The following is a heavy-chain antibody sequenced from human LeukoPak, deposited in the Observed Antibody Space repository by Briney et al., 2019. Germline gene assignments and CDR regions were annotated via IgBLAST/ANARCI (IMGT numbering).Heavy chain of an antibody. CDR2: INHGGST. Sequence: SETLSLTCAVYGGSFSGYYWSWIRQPPGKGLEWIGEINHGGSTNYNPSLKSRVTISVDTSKNQFSLKLSSVTAADTAVYYCARGFRPGGRFDPWGQGTLVTVSS. CDR1: GGSFSGYY. V-gene: IGHV4-34*01. CDR3: ARGFRPGGRFDP. J-gene: IGHJ5*02. D-gene: IGHD6-25*01.